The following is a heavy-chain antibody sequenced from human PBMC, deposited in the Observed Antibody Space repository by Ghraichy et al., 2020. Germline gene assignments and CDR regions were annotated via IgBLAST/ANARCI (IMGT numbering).Heavy chain of an antibody. V-gene: IGHV3-23*01. D-gene: IGHD6-13*01. CDR3: ANGLSIHSWWGGEK. J-gene: IGHJ4*02. CDR1: GFTFSSYS. CDR2: ISGSGKT. Sequence: GSLNISCAASGFTFSSYSMSWVRQPPGKGLEWVSSISGSGKTYYADSVKGRFIISRDNSKNTVYLQVNSLRADDTAVYYCANGLSIHSWWGGEKWGQGTLVTVSS.